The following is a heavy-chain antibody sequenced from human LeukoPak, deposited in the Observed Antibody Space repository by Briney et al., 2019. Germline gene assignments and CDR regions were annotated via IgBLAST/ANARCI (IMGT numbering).Heavy chain of an antibody. D-gene: IGHD6-13*01. J-gene: IGHJ4*02. CDR3: GAAGLGYYFDY. CDR1: GGTFSSYA. V-gene: IGHV1-69*05. CDR2: IIPIFGTA. Sequence: SVKVSCKASGGTFSSYAISWVRQAPGQGLEWMGRIIPIFGTANYAQKFQGRVTITTDESTSTAYMELSSLRSEDAAVYYCGAAGLGYYFDYWGQGTLVTVSS.